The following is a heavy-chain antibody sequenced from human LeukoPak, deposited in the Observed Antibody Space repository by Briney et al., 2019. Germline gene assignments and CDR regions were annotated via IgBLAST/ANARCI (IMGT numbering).Heavy chain of an antibody. V-gene: IGHV4-59*12. D-gene: IGHD2-2*02. CDR3: ARDGCSSTSCYSFDY. CDR1: GGSISSYY. CDR2: IYHSGST. Sequence: SETLSLTCTVSGGSISSYYWSWIRQPPGKGLEWIGYIYHSGSTYYNPSLKSRVTISVDRSKNQFSLKLSSVTAADTAVYYCARDGCSSTSCYSFDYWGQGTLVTVSS. J-gene: IGHJ4*02.